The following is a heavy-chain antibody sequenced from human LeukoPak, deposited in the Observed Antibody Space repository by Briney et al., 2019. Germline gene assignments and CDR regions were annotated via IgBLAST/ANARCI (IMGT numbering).Heavy chain of an antibody. J-gene: IGHJ4*02. CDR3: TTDGGITVRPLFDY. D-gene: IGHD3-16*01. CDR1: GFNFNNAW. V-gene: IGHV3-15*01. Sequence: GGSLRLSCAVSGFNFNNAWMSWVRQAPGKGLEWVGHFKSKVDGGTTHYAAPVKDRFTISRDDSKRMLYLEMSSLKTEDTAVYYCTTDGGITVRPLFDYWGQGTLVTVSS. CDR2: FKSKVDGGTT.